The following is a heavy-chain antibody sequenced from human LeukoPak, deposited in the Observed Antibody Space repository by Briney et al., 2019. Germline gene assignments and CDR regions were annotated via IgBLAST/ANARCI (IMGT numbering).Heavy chain of an antibody. CDR1: GFTFSDYY. J-gene: IGHJ6*02. D-gene: IGHD1-26*01. V-gene: IGHV3-11*01. Sequence: GGSLRLSCAASGFTFSDYYMSWIRQAPGKGLEWVSYISSSGSTIYYADSVKGRFTISRDNAKNSLYLQMNSLRAEDTAVYYCARDDLGPSGSYHGYYYYGMDVWGQGTTVTVSS. CDR2: ISSSGSTI. CDR3: ARDDLGPSGSYHGYYYYGMDV.